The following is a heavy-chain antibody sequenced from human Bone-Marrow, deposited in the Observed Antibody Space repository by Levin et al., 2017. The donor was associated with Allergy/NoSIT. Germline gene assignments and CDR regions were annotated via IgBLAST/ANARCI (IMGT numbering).Heavy chain of an antibody. CDR3: ARDHIWSGYYDY. J-gene: IGHJ4*02. CDR1: GFTFSDYY. Sequence: GESLKISCAASGFTFSDYYMSWIRQAPGKGLEWVSYISSSGSTIYYADSVKGRFTISRDNAKNSLYLQMNSLRAEDTAVYYCARDHIWSGYYDYWGQGTLVTVSS. D-gene: IGHD3-3*01. CDR2: ISSSGSTI. V-gene: IGHV3-11*01.